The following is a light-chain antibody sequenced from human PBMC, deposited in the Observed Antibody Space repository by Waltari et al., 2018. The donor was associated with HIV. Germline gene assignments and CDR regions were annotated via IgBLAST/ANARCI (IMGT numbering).Light chain of an antibody. J-gene: IGLJ3*02. Sequence: GTPGQRVTISCSGSSSNIGSNTVNWYQQLPGTAPKLLIYSNNQRPSGVPDRFSGSKSGTSASLAISGLQSEDEADYYCAAWDDSLNGRVFGGGTKLTVL. V-gene: IGLV1-44*01. CDR1: SSNIGSNT. CDR3: AAWDDSLNGRV. CDR2: SNN.